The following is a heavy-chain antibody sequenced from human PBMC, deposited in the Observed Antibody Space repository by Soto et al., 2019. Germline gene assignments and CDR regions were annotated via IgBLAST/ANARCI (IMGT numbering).Heavy chain of an antibody. CDR3: ARGYYYDSSGSADPFDI. V-gene: IGHV4-59*01. D-gene: IGHD3-22*01. Sequence: PSETLSLTCTVSGGSISSYYWSWIRQPPGKGLEWIGYIYYSGSTNYNPSLKSRVTISVDTSKNQFSLKLSSVTAADTAVYYCARGYYYDSSGSADPFDISGQGTMVTVSS. CDR2: IYYSGST. CDR1: GGSISSYY. J-gene: IGHJ3*02.